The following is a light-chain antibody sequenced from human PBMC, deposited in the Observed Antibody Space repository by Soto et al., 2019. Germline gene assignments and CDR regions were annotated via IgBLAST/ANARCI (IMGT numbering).Light chain of an antibody. V-gene: IGLV2-11*01. CDR1: SSDVGGYNY. Sequence: QSALTQPRSVTRSPGQSVTISCTGTSSDVGGYNYVSWYQQHPGKAPKLMIYDVSKRPSGVPDRFSGSKSGNMASLTISGLQAEDEADYYCCSYAGSYTVFGGGTKLTVL. CDR2: DVS. J-gene: IGLJ3*02. CDR3: CSYAGSYTV.